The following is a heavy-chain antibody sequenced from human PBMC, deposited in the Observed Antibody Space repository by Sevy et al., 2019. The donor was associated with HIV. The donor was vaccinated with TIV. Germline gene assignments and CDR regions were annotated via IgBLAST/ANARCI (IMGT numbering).Heavy chain of an antibody. CDR3: ASDRGVGTSSYGMDV. CDR1: AFTFSSDS. CDR2: ISSASSYI. V-gene: IGHV3-21*01. D-gene: IGHD1-26*01. J-gene: IGHJ6*02. Sequence: GGSLRLSCAASAFTFSSDSMNWVRQAPGKGLEWVSSISSASSYIYYADSVKGRFTISRENAKNSVYLQMNSLRAEDMAVYYCASDRGVGTSSYGMDVWGQGTTVTVSS.